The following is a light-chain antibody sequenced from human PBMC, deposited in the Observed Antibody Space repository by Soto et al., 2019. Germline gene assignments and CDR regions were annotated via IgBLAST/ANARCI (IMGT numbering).Light chain of an antibody. CDR2: QDS. CDR1: KLGDKY. V-gene: IGLV3-1*01. CDR3: QAWDSSTAGV. Sequence: SYDLTQPPSVSLSPGQTASITCSGDKLGDKYACWYQQKPGQSPVLVIYQDSKRPSGIPERFSGSNSGNTATLTISGTQAMDEADYYCQAWDSSTAGVFGTGTKVTVL. J-gene: IGLJ1*01.